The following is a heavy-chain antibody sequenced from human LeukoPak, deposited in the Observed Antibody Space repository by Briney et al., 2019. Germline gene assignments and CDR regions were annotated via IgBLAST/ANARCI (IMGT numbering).Heavy chain of an antibody. CDR3: ARDFRTQLDGYSPLYHFDY. Sequence: PGGSLRLSCAAFGFTFSRHSISWVRQAPGKRLEWVSSISSDSSHIYYADSMKGRFTVSRDNAKNSLFLQMNSLRAEDTAVYYCARDFRTQLDGYSPLYHFDYWGQGALVTVSS. CDR2: ISSDSSHI. CDR1: GFTFSRHS. J-gene: IGHJ4*02. D-gene: IGHD5-24*01. V-gene: IGHV3-21*01.